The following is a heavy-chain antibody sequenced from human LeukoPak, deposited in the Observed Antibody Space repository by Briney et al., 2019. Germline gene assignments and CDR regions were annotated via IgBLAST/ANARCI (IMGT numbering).Heavy chain of an antibody. J-gene: IGHJ6*03. CDR2: ISGSGGST. CDR1: GFTFSNYG. Sequence: GGSLRLSCAASGFTFSNYGMHWVRQAPGKGLEWVSAISGSGGSTYYAESVKGRFTISRDNSENTVSLQMNSLRVEDTALYYCAKNYHMDIWGKGTTVIVSS. CDR3: AKNYHMDI. V-gene: IGHV3-23*01.